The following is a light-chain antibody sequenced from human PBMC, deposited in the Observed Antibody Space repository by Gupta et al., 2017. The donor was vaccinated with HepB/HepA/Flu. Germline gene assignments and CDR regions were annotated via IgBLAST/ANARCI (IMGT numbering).Light chain of an antibody. CDR1: SLNIGYNP. CDR2: SNN. CDR3: AAWEDSMNRRV. J-gene: IGLJ3*02. V-gene: IGLV1-44*01. Sequence: QSVLTQPPSAPGTPGQRVHIACSGSSLNIGYNPVFWYQQLPGTAPTLLIYSNNQRPSGGPDRFSGSKSGTSASLDISGSQEEDDADYYCAAWEDSMNRRVFGGGTKLTVL.